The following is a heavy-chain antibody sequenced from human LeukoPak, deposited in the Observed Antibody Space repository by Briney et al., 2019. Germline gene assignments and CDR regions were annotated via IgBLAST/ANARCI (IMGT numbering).Heavy chain of an antibody. D-gene: IGHD2-15*01. J-gene: IGHJ5*02. CDR3: ARDLFKVVAATSWFDP. CDR2: IYYSGST. CDR1: SDSMTYIF. V-gene: IGHV4-39*07. Sequence: SETLSLTCNFSSDSMTYIFWSWIRQPAGKGLEWIGSIYYSGSTYYNPSLKSRVTISVDTSKNQFSLKLSSVTAADTAVYYCARDLFKVVAATSWFDPWGQGTLVTVSS.